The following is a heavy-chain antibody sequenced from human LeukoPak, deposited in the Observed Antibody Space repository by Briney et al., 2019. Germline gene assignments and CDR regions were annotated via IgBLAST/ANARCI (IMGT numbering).Heavy chain of an antibody. CDR3: ARDTAMGPVSASFDP. J-gene: IGHJ5*02. CDR2: INPSGGST. V-gene: IGHV1-46*03. D-gene: IGHD5-18*01. CDR1: GYTFTSYY. Sequence: ASVKVSCKASGYTFTSYYMHWVRQAPGQGLEWMGIINPSGGSTSYAQKFQGRVTMTRDTSTSTVYMELSSLRSEDTAVYYCARDTAMGPVSASFDPWGQGTLVTVSS.